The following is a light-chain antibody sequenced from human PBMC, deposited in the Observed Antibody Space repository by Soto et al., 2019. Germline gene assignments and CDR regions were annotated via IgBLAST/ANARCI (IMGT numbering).Light chain of an antibody. CDR2: DVS. J-gene: IGLJ1*01. V-gene: IGLV2-14*03. CDR1: SSDVGGYNY. Sequence: QSVLTQPASVSGSPGQSITISCTGASSDVGGYNYVSWYQHHPGKVPQLMIYDVSNRPSGVSNRFSGSKSGNTASLTISGLQAEDEADYYCSSYTSSNTHVFGTGTKVTVL. CDR3: SSYTSSNTHV.